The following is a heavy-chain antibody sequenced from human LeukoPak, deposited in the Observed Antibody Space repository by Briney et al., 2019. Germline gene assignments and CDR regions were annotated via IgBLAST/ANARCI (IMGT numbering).Heavy chain of an antibody. CDR1: GYSFTSYW. V-gene: IGHV5-10-1*01. Sequence: GVSLRISCKGSGYSFTSYWISWVRQMPGKGLEWMGRIDPSDSYTNYSPSFQGRVTISADKSISTAYLQWSSLKASDTAMYYCARHLGAVAGLLGDAFDIWGQGTMVTVSS. D-gene: IGHD6-19*01. J-gene: IGHJ3*02. CDR2: IDPSDSYT. CDR3: ARHLGAVAGLLGDAFDI.